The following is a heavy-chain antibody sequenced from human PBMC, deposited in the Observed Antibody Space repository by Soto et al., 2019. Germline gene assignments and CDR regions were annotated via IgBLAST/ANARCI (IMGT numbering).Heavy chain of an antibody. Sequence: ASVKVYCKASGGTFGTYGISWVRQAPGQGLEWMGGMVPFFGTPDYAENLQGRVTITADKSTSTAYLELSSLRSGDTAVYYCARARNAAMITHYYDAMDVWGQGTTVTVSS. D-gene: IGHD5-18*01. CDR2: MVPFFGTP. V-gene: IGHV1-69*06. CDR3: ARARNAAMITHYYDAMDV. J-gene: IGHJ6*02. CDR1: GGTFGTYG.